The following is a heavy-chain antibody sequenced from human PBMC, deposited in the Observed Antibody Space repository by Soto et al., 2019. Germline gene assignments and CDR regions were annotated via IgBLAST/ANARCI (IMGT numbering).Heavy chain of an antibody. CDR2: ISYDGSNK. CDR3: ARGPMIDSGYQNEGWGYFDY. D-gene: IGHD5-12*01. J-gene: IGHJ4*02. CDR1: GFTFSVYA. Sequence: QVQLVESGGGVVQPGRSLRLSCAASGFTFSVYAMHWVRQAPGKGLEWVAIISYDGSNKYYADSVKGRFTISRDNSKNTLYLQMNSLRAEDTAIYYCARGPMIDSGYQNEGWGYFDYWGQGTLVTVSS. V-gene: IGHV3-30-3*01.